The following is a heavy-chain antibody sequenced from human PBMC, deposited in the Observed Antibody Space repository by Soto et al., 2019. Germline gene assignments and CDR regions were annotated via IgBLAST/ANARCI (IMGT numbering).Heavy chain of an antibody. CDR1: GFTFSSYA. D-gene: IGHD2-2*01. V-gene: IGHV3-30-3*01. J-gene: IGHJ5*02. CDR2: ISYDGSNK. Sequence: GGSLRLSCAASGFTFSSYAMHWVRQAPGKGLEWVAVISYDGSNKYYADSVKGRFTISRDNSKNTLYLQMNSLRAEDTAVYYCARDACSSTSCYSHNWFDPWGQGTLVTVSS. CDR3: ARDACSSTSCYSHNWFDP.